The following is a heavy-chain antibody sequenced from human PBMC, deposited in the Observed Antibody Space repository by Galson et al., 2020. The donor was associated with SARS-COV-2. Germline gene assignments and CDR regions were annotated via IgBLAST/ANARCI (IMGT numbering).Heavy chain of an antibody. D-gene: IGHD1-26*01. V-gene: IGHV3-30*01. CDR1: GFTFSSYA. J-gene: IGHJ5*02. CDR3: ARGGGSYFHWFDP. CDR2: ISYDGSNK. Sequence: GESLNISCAASGFTFSSYAMHWVRQAPGKGLEWVAVISYDGSNKYYADSVKGRFTISRDNSKNTLYLQMNSLRAEDTAVYYCARGGGSYFHWFDPWGQGTLVTVSS.